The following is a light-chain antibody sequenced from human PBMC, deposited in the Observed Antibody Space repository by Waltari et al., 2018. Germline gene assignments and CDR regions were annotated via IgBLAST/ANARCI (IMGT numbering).Light chain of an antibody. Sequence: EIVLTQSPATLSLSPGKRATLSCRASQSINNYLAWYHQKPGQAPRPLIHDASNRATGVPARFSGSGSGTDFTLTISSLEPDDFATYYCQQYNSYPWTFGQGTKVEIK. J-gene: IGKJ1*01. V-gene: IGKV3-11*01. CDR2: DAS. CDR3: QQYNSYPWT. CDR1: QSINNY.